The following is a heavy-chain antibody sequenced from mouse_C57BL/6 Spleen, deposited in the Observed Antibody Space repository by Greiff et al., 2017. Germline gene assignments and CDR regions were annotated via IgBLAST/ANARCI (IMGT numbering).Heavy chain of an antibody. J-gene: IGHJ2*01. D-gene: IGHD2-2*01. CDR1: GFTFSDYG. CDR3: ARDYYGYD. CDR2: ISSGSSTI. Sequence: EVKLVESGGGLVKPGGSLKLSCAASGFTFSDYGMHWVRQAPEKGLEWVAYISSGSSTIYYADTVKGRFTISRDNAKHTLFLQMTSLTSEDTAMYYCARDYYGYDWGKGTTLTVSS. V-gene: IGHV5-17*01.